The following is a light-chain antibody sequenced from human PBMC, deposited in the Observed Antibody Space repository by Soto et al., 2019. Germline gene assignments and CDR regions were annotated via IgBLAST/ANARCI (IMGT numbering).Light chain of an antibody. V-gene: IGKV3-15*01. CDR3: QQYNSWPWT. J-gene: IGKJ1*01. CDR2: GAS. Sequence: EIVMTQSPATLSVSPGEGATLSCRASQSISSNLAWYQQTPGQAPRLRITGASTRSTGIAARISGSGSGTEFSLNIGCLKSEDFAVYYCQQYNSWPWTFGQGTKVEVK. CDR1: QSISSN.